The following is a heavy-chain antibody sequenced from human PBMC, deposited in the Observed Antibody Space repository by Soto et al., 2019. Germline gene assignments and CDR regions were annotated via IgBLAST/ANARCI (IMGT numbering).Heavy chain of an antibody. D-gene: IGHD3-10*01. V-gene: IGHV1-2*04. CDR3: ARDYGSGRNPFDY. CDR1: GYTFTGYY. J-gene: IGHJ4*02. Sequence: GASVKVSCKASGYTFTGYYMHWVRQAPGQGLEWMGWINPNSGGTNYAQKFQGWVTMTRDTSISTAYMELSRLRSDDTAVYYCARDYGSGRNPFDYWGQGTLVTVSS. CDR2: INPNSGGT.